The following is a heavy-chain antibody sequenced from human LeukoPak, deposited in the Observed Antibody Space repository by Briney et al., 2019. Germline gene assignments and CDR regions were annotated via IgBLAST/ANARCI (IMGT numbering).Heavy chain of an antibody. D-gene: IGHD6-6*01. V-gene: IGHV3-30-3*01. CDR3: ARMDFEYSSSDDFDY. CDR1: GFTFSSYA. CDR2: ISYDGSNK. J-gene: IGHJ4*02. Sequence: PGGSLRLSCAASGFTFSSYAMHWVRQAPGKGLEWVAVISYDGSNKYYADSVKGRFTISRDNSKNTLYLQMNSLRAEDTAVYYCARMDFEYSSSDDFDYWGQGTLVTVSS.